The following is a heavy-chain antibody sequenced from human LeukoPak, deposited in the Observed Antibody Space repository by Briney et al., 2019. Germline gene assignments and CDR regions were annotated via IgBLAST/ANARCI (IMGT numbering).Heavy chain of an antibody. Sequence: GGSLRLSCAASEFTVGSNYMSWVRQAPGKGLEWVSVIYSAGTTYSADSVKGRFTISRDTSKNTLYLQMNGLRAEDTAVYFCARVGIVVVPGFNAFDMWGQGTMATVSS. V-gene: IGHV3-66*02. CDR2: IYSAGTT. CDR1: EFTVGSNY. CDR3: ARVGIVVVPGFNAFDM. D-gene: IGHD2-2*01. J-gene: IGHJ3*02.